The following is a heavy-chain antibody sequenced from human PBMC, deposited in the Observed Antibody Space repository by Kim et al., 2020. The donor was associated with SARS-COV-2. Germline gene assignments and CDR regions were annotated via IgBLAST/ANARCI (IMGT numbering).Heavy chain of an antibody. CDR2: IYYSGST. CDR1: GGSISSGGYY. CDR3: ARSPDYGTRGVDY. V-gene: IGHV4-31*03. J-gene: IGHJ4*02. D-gene: IGHD4-17*01. Sequence: SETLSLTCTVSGGSISSGGYYWSWIRQHPGKGLEWIGYIYYSGSTYYNPSLKSRVTISVDTSKNQFSLKLSSVTAADTAVYYCARSPDYGTRGVDYWGQGTLVTVSS.